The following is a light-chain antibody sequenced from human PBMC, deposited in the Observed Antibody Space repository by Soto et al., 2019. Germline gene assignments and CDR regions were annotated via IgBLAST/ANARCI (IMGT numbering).Light chain of an antibody. J-gene: IGKJ5*01. Sequence: IVVTQSPATLSLSPLESPTLSLAVSKSVSARYLAWYQQKPGLAPRLLIYDASNRATGIPDRFSGSGSGTDFTLTIPRLEPEDFAVYFCQQYGSSPITFGQGTRLEIK. CDR2: DAS. CDR1: KSVSARY. V-gene: IGKV3D-20*01. CDR3: QQYGSSPIT.